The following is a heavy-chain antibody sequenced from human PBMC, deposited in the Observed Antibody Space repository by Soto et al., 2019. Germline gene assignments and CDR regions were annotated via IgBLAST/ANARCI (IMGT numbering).Heavy chain of an antibody. V-gene: IGHV4-59*01. CDR1: GGSISSYY. Sequence: QVQLQESGPGLVKPSETLSLTCTVSGGSISSYYWSWIRQPPGKGLEWIGYIYYRGSTNYNPSLKSRVTISVDTSKNQFALKLSSVTAADTAVYYCARVLVPRLRYYFDYWGQGTLVTVSS. CDR3: ARVLVPRLRYYFDY. CDR2: IYYRGST. J-gene: IGHJ4*02. D-gene: IGHD6-13*01.